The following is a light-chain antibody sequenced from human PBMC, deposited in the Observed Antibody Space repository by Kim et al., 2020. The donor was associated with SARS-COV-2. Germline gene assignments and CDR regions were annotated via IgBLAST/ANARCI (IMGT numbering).Light chain of an antibody. CDR3: QAWDSSTNWV. J-gene: IGLJ3*02. Sequence: SYELTQPPSVSVSPGQTASITCSGDKLGDKYACWYQQKPGQSPVLVIYQDSKRPSGIPERFSGSNSGNPATLTITGTQAMDEADSYCQAWDSSTNWVFGG. CDR2: QDS. CDR1: KLGDKY. V-gene: IGLV3-1*01.